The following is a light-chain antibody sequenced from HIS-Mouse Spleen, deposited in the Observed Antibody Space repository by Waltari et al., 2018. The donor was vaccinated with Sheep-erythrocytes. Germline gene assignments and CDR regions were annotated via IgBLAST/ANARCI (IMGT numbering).Light chain of an antibody. Sequence: QSALTQPASASGSPGQSITISCTGTSSDVGGYNYFSWYQQHPGKAPKLMIYDVSNRPSGVSNRFSGSKSGNTASLTISGLQAEDEADYYCSSYTSSSTRVFGGGTKLTVL. J-gene: IGLJ3*02. V-gene: IGLV2-14*03. CDR1: SSDVGGYNY. CDR3: SSYTSSSTRV. CDR2: DVS.